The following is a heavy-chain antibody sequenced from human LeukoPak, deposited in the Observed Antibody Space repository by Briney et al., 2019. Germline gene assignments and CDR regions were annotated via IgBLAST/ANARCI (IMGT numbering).Heavy chain of an antibody. CDR2: IKQDGSEK. CDR1: GFTFSDYA. V-gene: IGHV3-7*01. Sequence: GGSLRLSCAASGFTSGFTFSDYAMHWVRQAPGKGLEWVANIKQDGSEKYYVDSVKGRFTMSRDNAKNSLYLQMNSLRDEDTAVYYCARSYPIVVVTSIHYPFDYWGQGTLVTVSS. D-gene: IGHD2-21*02. CDR3: ARSYPIVVVTSIHYPFDY. J-gene: IGHJ4*02.